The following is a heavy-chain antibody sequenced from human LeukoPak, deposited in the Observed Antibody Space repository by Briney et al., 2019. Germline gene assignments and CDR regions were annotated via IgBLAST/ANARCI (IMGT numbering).Heavy chain of an antibody. CDR3: ARGRITFGGVIVPVDY. D-gene: IGHD3-16*02. V-gene: IGHV3-30-3*01. CDR2: ISYDGSNK. J-gene: IGHJ4*02. CDR1: GFTFSSYA. Sequence: PGGSLRLSCAASGFTFSSYAMHWVRQAPGKGLEWVAVISYDGSNKYYADSVKGGFTISRDNSKNTLYLQMNSLRAEDTAVYYCARGRITFGGVIVPVDYWGQGTLVTVSS.